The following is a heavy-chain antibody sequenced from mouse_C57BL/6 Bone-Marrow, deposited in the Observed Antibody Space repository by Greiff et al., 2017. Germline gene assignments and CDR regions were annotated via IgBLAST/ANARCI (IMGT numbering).Heavy chain of an antibody. J-gene: IGHJ3*01. CDR3: TEGYYWFAY. D-gene: IGHD2-3*01. CDR1: GFNIKDDY. Sequence: EVQLQPSGAELVRPGASVKLSCTASGFNIKDDYMHWVKQRPEQGLEWIGWIDPENGDTEYASKFQGKATITADTSSNTAYLQLSSLTSEDTAVYYCTEGYYWFAYWGQGTLVTVSA. V-gene: IGHV14-4*01. CDR2: IDPENGDT.